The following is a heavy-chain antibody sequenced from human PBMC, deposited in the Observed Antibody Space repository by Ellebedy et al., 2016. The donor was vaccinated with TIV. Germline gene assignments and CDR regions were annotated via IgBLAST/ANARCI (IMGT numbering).Heavy chain of an antibody. CDR3: ASAGGSGWYYNNYYFDY. CDR2: ISSSSSYI. Sequence: GESLKISCAASGFIFSHYGMNWVRQAPGKGLEWVSSISSSSSYIYYADSVKGRFTISRDNAKNSLYLQMNSLRAEDTAIYYCASAGGSGWYYNNYYFDYWGQGTLVTVSS. J-gene: IGHJ4*02. D-gene: IGHD6-19*01. V-gene: IGHV3-21*01. CDR1: GFIFSHYG.